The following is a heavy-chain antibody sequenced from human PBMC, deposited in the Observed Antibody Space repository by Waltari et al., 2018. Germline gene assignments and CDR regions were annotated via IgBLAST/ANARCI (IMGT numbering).Heavy chain of an antibody. D-gene: IGHD2-2*01. Sequence: QVQLVQSGAEVKKPGSSVKVSCKASGGTFSSYAISWVRQAPGQGLEWMGGIIPIRGIANDAQKFQGRVTITADESTSTAYMELSSLRSEDTAVYYCASQGVVVVPAATGAFDIWGQGTMVTVSS. V-gene: IGHV1-69*04. J-gene: IGHJ3*02. CDR1: GGTFSSYA. CDR2: IIPIRGIA. CDR3: ASQGVVVVPAATGAFDI.